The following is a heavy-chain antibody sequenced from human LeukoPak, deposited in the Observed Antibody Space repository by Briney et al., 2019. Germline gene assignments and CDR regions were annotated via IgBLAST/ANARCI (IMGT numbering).Heavy chain of an antibody. CDR1: GYSISSGYY. D-gene: IGHD4-17*01. J-gene: IGHJ3*02. V-gene: IGHV4-38-2*02. CDR2: IYYSGST. CDR3: ARAHDYGDYIQAFDI. Sequence: PSETLSLTCTVSGYSISSGYYWGWIRQPPGKGLEWIGSIYYSGSTYYNPSLKSRVTISVDTSKNQFSLKLSSVTAADTAVYYCARAHDYGDYIQAFDIWGQGTMVTVSS.